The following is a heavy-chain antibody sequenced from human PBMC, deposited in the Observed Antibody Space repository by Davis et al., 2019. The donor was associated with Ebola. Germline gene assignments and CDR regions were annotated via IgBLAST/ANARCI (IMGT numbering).Heavy chain of an antibody. Sequence: SVKVSCKASGFTFTSSAVQWVRQARGQRLEWIGWIVVGSGNTNYAQKFQERVTITRDMSTSTAYMELSSLRSEDTAVYYCAAAPGYYDFWSGYWFDPWGQGTLVTVSS. CDR3: AAAPGYYDFWSGYWFDP. CDR2: IVVGSGNT. D-gene: IGHD3-3*01. V-gene: IGHV1-58*01. J-gene: IGHJ5*02. CDR1: GFTFTSSA.